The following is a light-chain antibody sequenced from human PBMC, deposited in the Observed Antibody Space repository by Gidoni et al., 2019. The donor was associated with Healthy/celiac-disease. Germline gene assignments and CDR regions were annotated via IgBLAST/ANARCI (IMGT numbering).Light chain of an antibody. CDR2: AAS. CDR3: QQSYSTPIT. CDR1: QSISSY. Sequence: DIQTTQSPSSLSASVGDRVTITCRASQSISSYLNWYQQKPGKAPKLLIYAASSLQSGVPSRFSGSGSGTDVTLTISSLQAEDFATDYCQQSYSTPITFGQGTKVEIK. V-gene: IGKV1-39*01. J-gene: IGKJ5*01.